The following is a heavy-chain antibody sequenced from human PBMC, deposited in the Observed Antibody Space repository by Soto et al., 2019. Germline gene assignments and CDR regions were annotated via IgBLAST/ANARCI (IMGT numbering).Heavy chain of an antibody. Sequence: QLQLQESGSGLVKPSQTLSLTCAVSGGSISSGGYSWSWIRQPPGKGLEWIGYTYHSGSTYYNPSLKSRVTISVDKSKNQFSLKLSSVTAADTAVYARAHYGDYGYGMDVWGQGTTVTVSS. J-gene: IGHJ6*02. CDR2: TYHSGST. V-gene: IGHV4-30-2*01. CDR3: AHYGDYGYGMDV. CDR1: GGSISSGGYS. D-gene: IGHD4-17*01.